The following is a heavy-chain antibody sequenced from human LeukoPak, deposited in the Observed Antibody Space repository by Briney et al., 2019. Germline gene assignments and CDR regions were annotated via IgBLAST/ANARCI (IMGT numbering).Heavy chain of an antibody. CDR2: IKQDGSEK. CDR1: GFTFSSYW. CDR3: ARDPPYGVSNVRSGYQDY. D-gene: IGHD3-3*01. Sequence: PGGSLRLSCAASGFTFSSYWMSWVRQAPGKGLEWVANIKQDGSEKYYVDSVKGRFTISRDNANNSLYLQMNSPRAEDTAVYYCARDPPYGVSNVRSGYQDYWGQGTLVTVSS. J-gene: IGHJ4*02. V-gene: IGHV3-7*01.